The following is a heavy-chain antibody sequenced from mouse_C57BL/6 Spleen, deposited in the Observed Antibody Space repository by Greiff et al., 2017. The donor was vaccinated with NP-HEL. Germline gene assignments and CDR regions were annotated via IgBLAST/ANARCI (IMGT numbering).Heavy chain of an antibody. CDR1: GYTFTSYW. CDR3: EREGGYDGYYGWYFDV. V-gene: IGHV1-64*01. Sequence: VQLQQPGAELVKPGASVKLSCKASGYTFTSYWMHWVKQRPGQGLEWIGMIHPNSGSTNYNEKFKSKATLTVDKSSSTAYMQLSSLTSEDSAVYYCEREGGYDGYYGWYFDVWGTGTTVTVSS. CDR2: IHPNSGST. J-gene: IGHJ1*03. D-gene: IGHD2-3*01.